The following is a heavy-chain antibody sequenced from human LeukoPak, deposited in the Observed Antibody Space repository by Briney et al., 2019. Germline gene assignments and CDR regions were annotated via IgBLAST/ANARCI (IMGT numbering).Heavy chain of an antibody. D-gene: IGHD6-19*01. CDR2: ISYSGST. Sequence: SETLSLTCVVEGYYFSGFYWTWIRQAPGKGLEWIGEISYSGSTKYNPSLKSRVTISLDTSKDHLSLNLTSVVAADTAIYYCVRRDTGWNYFDYWGQGILVTVSS. CDR1: GYYFSGFY. CDR3: VRRDTGWNYFDY. J-gene: IGHJ4*02. V-gene: IGHV4-34*01.